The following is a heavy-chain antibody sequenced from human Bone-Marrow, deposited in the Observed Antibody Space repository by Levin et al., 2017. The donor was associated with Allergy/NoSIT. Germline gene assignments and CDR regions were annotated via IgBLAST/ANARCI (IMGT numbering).Heavy chain of an antibody. Sequence: GESLKISCVASGFTFSDSYMSWIRQAPGKGLQWVSYISPSGGTIYYTDSVKGRFIISGDNAKRSLYLEMKSLRADDAAVYFCARTRRGYRSASGGLSHFDYWGQGALVTVSS. CDR3: ARTRRGYRSASGGLSHFDY. CDR1: GFTFSDSY. CDR2: ISPSGGTI. J-gene: IGHJ4*02. V-gene: IGHV3-11*01. D-gene: IGHD5-18*01.